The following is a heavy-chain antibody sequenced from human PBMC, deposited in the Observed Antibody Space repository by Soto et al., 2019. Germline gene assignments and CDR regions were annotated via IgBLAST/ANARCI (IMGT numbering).Heavy chain of an antibody. CDR3: ARGPLEWLLYDAFDI. CDR2: IYHSGST. CDR1: CGSNSSYY. V-gene: IGHV4-59*01. Sequence: SDPLSLTSTVSCGSNSSYYWSWILQPPGKGLEWIGYIYHSGSTHYNPSLKSRVTISVDTSNNQFSLKLSSVAAADTAVYYCARGPLEWLLYDAFDIWGQGTMVTVSS. J-gene: IGHJ3*02. D-gene: IGHD3-3*01.